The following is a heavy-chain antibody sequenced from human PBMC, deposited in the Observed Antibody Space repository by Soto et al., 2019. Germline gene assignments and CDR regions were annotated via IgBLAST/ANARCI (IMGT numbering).Heavy chain of an antibody. CDR1: GGTFSSYT. V-gene: IGHV1-69*02. CDR3: ARDDGLAYCGGDCYS. Sequence: QVQLVQSGAEVKKPGSSVKVSCKASGGTFSSYTISWVRQAPGQGLEWMGRIIPILGIANYAQKFQGRVTITADKSTSTGHMEMSSLRSEDTAVYYCARDDGLAYCGGDCYSWGQGTLVTVSS. J-gene: IGHJ4*02. D-gene: IGHD2-21*02. CDR2: IIPILGIA.